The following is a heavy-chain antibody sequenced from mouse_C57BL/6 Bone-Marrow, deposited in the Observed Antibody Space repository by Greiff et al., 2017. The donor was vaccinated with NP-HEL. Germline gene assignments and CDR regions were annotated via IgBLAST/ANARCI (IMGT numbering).Heavy chain of an antibody. CDR3: VRESSFCFYSMDY. CDR1: GFSFNTYA. J-gene: IGHJ4*01. CDR2: IRSKSNNYAT. D-gene: IGHD1-1*01. Sequence: EVKLVESGGGLVQPKGSLKLSCAASGFSFNTYAMNWVRQAPGKGLEWVARIRSKSNNYATYYADSVKDRFTISRDDSESMLYLQMHNLKTEDTAMYYCVRESSFCFYSMDYWGQGTSVTVSS. V-gene: IGHV10-1*01.